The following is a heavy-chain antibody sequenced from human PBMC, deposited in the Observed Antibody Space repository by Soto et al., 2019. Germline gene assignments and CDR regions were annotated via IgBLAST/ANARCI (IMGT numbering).Heavy chain of an antibody. CDR1: GYTFTSYG. J-gene: IGHJ4*02. V-gene: IGHV1-8*02. Sequence: GASVKVSCKASGYTFTSYGISWVRQAPGQGLEWMGWISAYSGNTGYAQKFQGRVTMTRNTSISTAYMELSSLRSEDTAVYYCARGLGVVAATPYYYWGQGTLVTVSS. CDR2: ISAYSGNT. D-gene: IGHD2-15*01. CDR3: ARGLGVVAATPYYY.